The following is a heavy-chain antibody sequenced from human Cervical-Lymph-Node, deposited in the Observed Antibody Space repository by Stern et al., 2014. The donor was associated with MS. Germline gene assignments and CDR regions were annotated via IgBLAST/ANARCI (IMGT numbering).Heavy chain of an antibody. J-gene: IGHJ3*01. D-gene: IGHD2-8*01. V-gene: IGHV3-48*01. Sequence: EMQLVESGGGLVQPGGSLRLSCAASRFPFSAYSMNWVRQAPGKGLEWISYISSDSGVMYYADSVRGRFTISRDNAQNSLYLQMNSLRAGDTAIYYCTGEGRGYCSSGVCLLDALSFWGQGTTVTVSS. CDR2: ISSDSGVM. CDR1: RFPFSAYS. CDR3: TGEGRGYCSSGVCLLDALSF.